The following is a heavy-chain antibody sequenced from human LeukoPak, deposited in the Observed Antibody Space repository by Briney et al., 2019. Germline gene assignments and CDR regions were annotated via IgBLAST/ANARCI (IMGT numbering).Heavy chain of an antibody. CDR2: IYSGGST. CDR1: GFTVSSNY. Sequence: PGGSLRLSCAASGFTVSSNYMSWARQAPGKGLEWVSVIYSGGSTYYADSVKGRFTISRDNSKNTLYLQMNSLRAEDTAVYYCARDTPGYGFDYWGQGTLVTVSS. D-gene: IGHD5-18*01. CDR3: ARDTPGYGFDY. V-gene: IGHV3-53*01. J-gene: IGHJ4*02.